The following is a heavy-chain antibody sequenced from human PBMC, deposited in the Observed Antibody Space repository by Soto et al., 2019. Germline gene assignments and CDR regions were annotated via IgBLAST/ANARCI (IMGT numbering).Heavy chain of an antibody. Sequence: SETLSLTCTVSGGSISSGGYYWSWIRQHPGKGLEWIGYIYYSGSTYYNPSLKSRVTISVDTSKNQFSLKLSSVTAADTAVYYCARIILEWLPQAADYYYMDVWGKGTTVTVSS. CDR1: GGSISSGGYY. J-gene: IGHJ6*03. V-gene: IGHV4-31*03. CDR3: ARIILEWLPQAADYYYMDV. D-gene: IGHD3-3*01. CDR2: IYYSGST.